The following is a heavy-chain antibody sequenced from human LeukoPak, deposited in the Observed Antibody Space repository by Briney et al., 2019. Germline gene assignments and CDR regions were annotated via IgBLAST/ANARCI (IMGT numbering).Heavy chain of an antibody. CDR3: ARGLPNYYDSSGYFWFDY. CDR2: INPNSGGT. V-gene: IGHV1-2*02. Sequence: ASVKVSCKASGYTFTGYYVHWVRQAPGQGLEWMGWINPNSGGTNYAQKFQGRVTMTRDTSISTAYMELSRLRSDDTAVYYCARGLPNYYDSSGYFWFDYWGQGTLVTVSS. D-gene: IGHD3-22*01. CDR1: GYTFTGYY. J-gene: IGHJ4*02.